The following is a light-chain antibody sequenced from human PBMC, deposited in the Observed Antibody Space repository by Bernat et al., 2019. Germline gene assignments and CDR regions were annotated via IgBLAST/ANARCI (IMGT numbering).Light chain of an antibody. Sequence: DIQMTQSPSSVSASVGDRVTITCRVSQDIRRWLAWYQQKPGKAPKLLIYATSTLQSGVPSRFNGSGSGTNFTLTISSLQPEDFSTYYCQQSDNLFAFGPWTKVDVK. CDR2: ATS. CDR1: QDIRRW. V-gene: IGKV1-12*01. CDR3: QQSDNLFA. J-gene: IGKJ3*01.